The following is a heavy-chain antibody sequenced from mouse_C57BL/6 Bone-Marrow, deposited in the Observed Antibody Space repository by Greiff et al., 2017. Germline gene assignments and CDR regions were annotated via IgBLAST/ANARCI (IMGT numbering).Heavy chain of an antibody. Sequence: LQQSGAELVKPGASVKISCKASGYAFSSYWMNWVKQRPGKGLEWIGQIYPGDGDTNYNGKFEGKATLTADKSSSTAYMQLSSLTSEDSAVYFCARGHYYGSLPWGQGTTLTVSS. V-gene: IGHV1-80*01. J-gene: IGHJ2*01. CDR1: GYAFSSYW. D-gene: IGHD1-1*01. CDR3: ARGHYYGSLP. CDR2: IYPGDGDT.